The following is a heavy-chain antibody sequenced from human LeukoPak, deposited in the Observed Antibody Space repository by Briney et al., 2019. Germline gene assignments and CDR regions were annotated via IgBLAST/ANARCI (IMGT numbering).Heavy chain of an antibody. CDR2: INHSGST. CDR1: GGSFSGYY. J-gene: IGHJ4*02. CDR3: ARGGTLSQVATIRGRQGYFDY. V-gene: IGHV4-34*01. D-gene: IGHD5-12*01. Sequence: SETLSLTCAVYGGSFSGYYWSWIRQPPGKGLEWIGEINHSGSTNYNPSLKSRVTISVDTSKNQFSLKLSSVTAADTAVYYCARGGTLSQVATIRGRQGYFDYWGQGNLVTVSS.